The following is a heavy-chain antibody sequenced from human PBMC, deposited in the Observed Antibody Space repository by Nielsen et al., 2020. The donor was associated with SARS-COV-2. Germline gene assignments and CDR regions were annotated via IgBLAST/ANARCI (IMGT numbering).Heavy chain of an antibody. J-gene: IGHJ6*02. CDR2: IGAAGDT. Sequence: GESLKISCAAYGFTISNYDMHWVRQAAGKGLEWVSSIGAAGDTFYAGSVRGRFTISREDVENSLHLQMNSLRAGDTAVYYCARDSLEWSHYYYYGMDVWGQGTTVTVSS. CDR1: GFTISNYD. D-gene: IGHD3-3*01. CDR3: ARDSLEWSHYYYYGMDV. V-gene: IGHV3-13*01.